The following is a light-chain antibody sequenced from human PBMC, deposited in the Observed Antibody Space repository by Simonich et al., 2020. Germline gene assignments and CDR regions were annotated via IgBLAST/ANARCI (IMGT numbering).Light chain of an antibody. J-gene: IGLJ2*01. Sequence: QSVLTQPPSASGTPGQRVTISCSGSSSNIGSNYVYWYQQLPGTAPKLLIYRNNQRPSGVPDRCAGAKSGNAAALTSAGLQAEEEADYYCCSYAGSYTLVFGGGTKLTVL. CDR3: CSYAGSYTLV. CDR1: SSNIGSNY. V-gene: IGLV1-47*01. CDR2: RNN.